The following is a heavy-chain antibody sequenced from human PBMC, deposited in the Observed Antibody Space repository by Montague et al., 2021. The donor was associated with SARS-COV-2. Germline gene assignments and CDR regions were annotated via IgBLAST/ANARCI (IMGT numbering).Heavy chain of an antibody. Sequence: SETLSLTCAVYGGSFSGYFWSWVRQPPGKGLEWMGEINHSGSTNXNPSLKSRVTISVDTCKNQFSLKLSSVTAADTAVYYCARRGYSYYYYGMDVWGQGTTVTVSS. CDR1: GGSFSGYF. V-gene: IGHV4-34*01. CDR2: INHSGST. J-gene: IGHJ6*02. CDR3: ARRGYSYYYYGMDV. D-gene: IGHD5-24*01.